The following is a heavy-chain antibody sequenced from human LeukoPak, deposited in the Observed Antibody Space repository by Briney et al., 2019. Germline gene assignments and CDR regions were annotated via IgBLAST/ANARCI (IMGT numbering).Heavy chain of an antibody. D-gene: IGHD2-15*01. V-gene: IGHV3-13*04. Sequence: PGGCLRLSCAASGFTFGDYDMHWVRQATGKGLEWVSAIGTVGDTFYAGSVEGRFTISRENAKNSLYLQMNSLRDEDTAVYYCARNSVGVAKFDYWGQGTLVTVSS. CDR3: ARNSVGVAKFDY. CDR1: GFTFGDYD. J-gene: IGHJ4*02. CDR2: IGTVGDT.